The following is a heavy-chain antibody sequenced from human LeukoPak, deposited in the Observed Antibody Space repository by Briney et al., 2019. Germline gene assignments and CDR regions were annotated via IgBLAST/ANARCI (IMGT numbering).Heavy chain of an antibody. CDR3: ARAPSDVRH. J-gene: IGHJ1*01. Sequence: GSLRLSCAASGFTFSTYGMHWVRQAPGKGLVWVSRIKSDGSTNYADSVKGRFTISRDNAKSTVSLQMNSLRAEDTGVYYCARAPSDVRHWGQGTLVTVSS. V-gene: IGHV3-74*01. CDR1: GFTFSTYG. D-gene: IGHD6-6*01. CDR2: IKSDGST.